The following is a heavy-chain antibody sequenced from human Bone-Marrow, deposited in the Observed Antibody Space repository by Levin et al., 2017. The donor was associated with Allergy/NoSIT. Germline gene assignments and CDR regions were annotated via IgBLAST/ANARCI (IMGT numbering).Heavy chain of an antibody. CDR1: GFTFDDYA. Sequence: GGSLRLSCTVSGFTFDDYAMHWVRQVPGKGLEWVSGISWNGGNTGYADSVRGRFTISRDNAKNSLFLQMNSLRAEDTALYYCAKAAFYYDSSNYRAEYFHRWGQGTLVTVSS. D-gene: IGHD3-22*01. J-gene: IGHJ1*01. CDR2: ISWNGGNT. V-gene: IGHV3-9*01. CDR3: AKAAFYYDSSNYRAEYFHR.